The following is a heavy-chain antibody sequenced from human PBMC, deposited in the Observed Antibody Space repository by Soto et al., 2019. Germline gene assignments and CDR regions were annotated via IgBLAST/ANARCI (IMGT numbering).Heavy chain of an antibody. CDR1: GGSISEKY. CDR3: VASLAASGLNWLDP. J-gene: IGHJ5*02. D-gene: IGHD6-13*01. CDR2: IFANGHT. V-gene: IGHV4-4*07. Sequence: SETLSLTCIVSGGSISEKYWNWVRQPPGKGLEWIGLIFANGHTDYNPSLKSRVTMSVDASKNQFSLRLTSMTAADTAVYYCVASLAASGLNWLDPWGRGTLVTVPQ.